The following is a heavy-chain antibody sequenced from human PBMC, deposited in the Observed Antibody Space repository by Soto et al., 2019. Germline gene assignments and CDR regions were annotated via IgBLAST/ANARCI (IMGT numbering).Heavy chain of an antibody. CDR3: ATPSVNCSGGSCYYFDY. CDR2: INAGNGNT. D-gene: IGHD2-15*01. J-gene: IGHJ4*02. CDR1: GYTFISYA. Sequence: VASVKVSCKASGYTFISYAMHWVRQAPGQRLEWMGWINAGNGNTKYSQKFQGRVTITRDTSASTAYMELSSLRSEDTAVYYCATPSVNCSGGSCYYFDYWGQGTLVTVSS. V-gene: IGHV1-3*01.